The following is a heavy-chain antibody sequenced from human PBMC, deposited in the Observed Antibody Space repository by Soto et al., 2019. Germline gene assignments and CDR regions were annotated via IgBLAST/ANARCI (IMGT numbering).Heavy chain of an antibody. CDR2: IYYSGTT. D-gene: IGHD3-22*01. CDR1: GGSVSIRDYG. CDR3: ARGYYESSDYYVGSPIFDP. Sequence: PSETLSLTCTFSGGSVSIRDYGWRWNRQPPGKPLEWIGYIYYSGTTYYSPSLKSRLSISLDTPKNQFSLKLSSVTAADTAVYYCARGYYESSDYYVGSPIFDPWGQGTMVTVSS. J-gene: IGHJ5*02. V-gene: IGHV4-30-4*01.